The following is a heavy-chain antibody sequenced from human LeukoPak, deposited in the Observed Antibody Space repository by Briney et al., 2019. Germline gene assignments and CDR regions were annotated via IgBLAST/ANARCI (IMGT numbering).Heavy chain of an antibody. CDR2: INHSGST. J-gene: IGHJ4*02. CDR3: ARSGSGSSHYYFDY. Sequence: LSPTCAVDGASFGGYYSSWISHPPGEGMECIGEINHSGSTNYNPSLKSRVTISVDTSKNQLSLKLSSVTAADTAVYYCARSGSGSSHYYFDYWGQGTLVTVSS. D-gene: IGHD3-22*01. V-gene: IGHV4-34*01. CDR1: GASFGGYY.